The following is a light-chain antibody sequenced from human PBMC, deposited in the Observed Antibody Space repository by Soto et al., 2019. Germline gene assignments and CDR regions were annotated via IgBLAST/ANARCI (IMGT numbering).Light chain of an antibody. Sequence: EIVLTQSPATLSLSPGERATLSCGASQSVSRNYVAWYQQKPGLAPSLVMYAASTRATGIPDRFSGSGSGTDFTLTISRLEPEDFAVCFCQQYDRSPFTFGPGTKVDI. CDR1: QSVSRNY. J-gene: IGKJ3*01. V-gene: IGKV3D-20*01. CDR2: AAS. CDR3: QQYDRSPFT.